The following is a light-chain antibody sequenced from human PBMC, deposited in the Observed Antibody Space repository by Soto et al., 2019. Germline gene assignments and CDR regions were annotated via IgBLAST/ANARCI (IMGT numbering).Light chain of an antibody. J-gene: IGKJ1*01. V-gene: IGKV2-28*01. Sequence: DIVMTQSPLSLPVTPGEPASISCRSSQSLLHSNGYNYLDWYLQKPGQSPQLLIYLGSNRASGVPDRFSGSGSGTDFTLKISRVEAEDVGVYYCMEGRQTPPGTFGQGTKVEI. CDR2: LGS. CDR1: QSLLHSNGYNY. CDR3: MEGRQTPPGT.